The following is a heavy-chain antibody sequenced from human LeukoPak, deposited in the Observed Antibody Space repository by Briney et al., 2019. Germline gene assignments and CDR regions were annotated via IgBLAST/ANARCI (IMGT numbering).Heavy chain of an antibody. V-gene: IGHV1-8*01. J-gene: IGHJ6*02. CDR3: AKLTSASGAYGVDV. CDR1: GYTFTSYD. D-gene: IGHD3-10*01. CDR2: MNPNSGNT. Sequence: ASVKVSCKASGYTFTSYDINWVRQATGQGLEWMGWMNPNSGNTGYAQKFQGRVTMTRNTSISTAYMELSSLRSEDTAIYYCAKLTSASGAYGVDVWGQGTTVTVSS.